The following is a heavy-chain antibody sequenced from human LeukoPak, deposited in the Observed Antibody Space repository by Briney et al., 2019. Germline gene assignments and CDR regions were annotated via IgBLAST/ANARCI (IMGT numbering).Heavy chain of an antibody. V-gene: IGHV3-7*03. J-gene: IGHJ5*02. D-gene: IGHD4-17*01. Sequence: IKQDRSEKYYVDSVKGRFTISRDNAKNSRYLQMNSLRAEDTAVYYCARDLTTLFYNWFDPWGQGTLVTVSS. CDR2: IKQDRSEK. CDR3: ARDLTTLFYNWFDP.